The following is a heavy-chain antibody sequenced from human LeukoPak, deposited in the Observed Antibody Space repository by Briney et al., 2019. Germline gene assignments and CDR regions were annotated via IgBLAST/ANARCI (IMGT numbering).Heavy chain of an antibody. CDR2: IGTAGEI. D-gene: IGHD3-9*01. CDR1: GFTFSSYD. Sequence: PGGSLRLSCAASGFTFSSYDIHWVRQATGKGLEWVSGIGTAGEIYYPGSVKGRFTISRDNSKNTLYLQMNSLRAEDTTVYYCAKGTYYDILTGPMDVWGKGTTVTISS. CDR3: AKGTYYDILTGPMDV. V-gene: IGHV3-13*01. J-gene: IGHJ6*03.